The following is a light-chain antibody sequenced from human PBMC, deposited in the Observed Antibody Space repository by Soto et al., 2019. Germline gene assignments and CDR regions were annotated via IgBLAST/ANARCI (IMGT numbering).Light chain of an antibody. CDR3: MQALQTPIT. V-gene: IGKV2-28*01. J-gene: IGKJ5*01. Sequence: DIVMTQSPLSLPVTPGEPASISCRSSQSILHNNGYNYLDWYLQKPGQSPQLLIYLGSNRATGVPDRFSGSGSGTDFTLKISGVEAEDVGVYYCMQALQTPITFGQGTRLEIK. CDR1: QSILHNNGYNY. CDR2: LGS.